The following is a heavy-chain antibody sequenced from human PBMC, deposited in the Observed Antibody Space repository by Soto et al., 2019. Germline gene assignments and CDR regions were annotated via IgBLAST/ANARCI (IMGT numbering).Heavy chain of an antibody. J-gene: IGHJ4*02. V-gene: IGHV3-9*01. CDR1: GFMFDDYA. Sequence: EVQLVESGGGLVQPGRSLRLSCEASGFMFDDYAMYWVRQAPGKGLEWVSGMSWNSNSIVYADSVTGRFTISRDNAKNSLYLQMNSLKPQDTALYYCANSQISASRTFDYLGQGTLVTVSS. D-gene: IGHD1-26*01. CDR3: ANSQISASRTFDY. CDR2: MSWNSNSI.